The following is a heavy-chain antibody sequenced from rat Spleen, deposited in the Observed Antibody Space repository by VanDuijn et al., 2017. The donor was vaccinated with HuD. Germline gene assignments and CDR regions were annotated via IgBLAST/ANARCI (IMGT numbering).Heavy chain of an antibody. Sequence: EVQLVESGGGLVQPGRSLKLSCAASGFTFSNYGMHWIRQAPKKGLEWVATIIYDGSSTYYPDSVKGRFPISRDDAKNIQYLQKDSLRSEDKATYYCARKGDVMDAWGQGASVTVSS. CDR3: ARKGDVMDA. CDR1: GFTFSNYG. J-gene: IGHJ4*01. V-gene: IGHV5-7*01. CDR2: IIYDGSST.